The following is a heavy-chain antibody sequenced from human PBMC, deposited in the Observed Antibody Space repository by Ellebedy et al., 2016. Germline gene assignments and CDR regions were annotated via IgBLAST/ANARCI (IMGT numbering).Heavy chain of an antibody. J-gene: IGHJ4*02. CDR3: ARGWAASVTTRRGIDS. V-gene: IGHV3-21*01. CDR2: ITTSSRYI. Sequence: GESLKISCAASGFTFAGYSVIWVRQAPGKGLEWVSSITTSSRYIYYADSVKGRFTVSRDNAKNSAYLQMNSLRAEDTAVYYCARGWAASVTTRRGIDSWGQGILVTVSS. D-gene: IGHD4-17*01. CDR1: GFTFAGYS.